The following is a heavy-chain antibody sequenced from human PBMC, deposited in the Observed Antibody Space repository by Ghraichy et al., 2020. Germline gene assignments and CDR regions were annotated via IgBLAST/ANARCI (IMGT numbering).Heavy chain of an antibody. CDR1: GFTFSDAW. CDR3: NTLPSLLWLGYGMDV. D-gene: IGHD2-21*01. CDR2: IKSKSKGGPP. V-gene: IGHV3-15*01. Sequence: GGSLRLSCEGSGFTFSDAWMSWVRQAPGKGLEWVGRIKSKSKGGPPDYAEHVKGRFTISRDDSNNTLYLQMDSLNTEDTAVYYCNTLPSLLWLGYGMDVWGPGTTVTVSS. J-gene: IGHJ6*02.